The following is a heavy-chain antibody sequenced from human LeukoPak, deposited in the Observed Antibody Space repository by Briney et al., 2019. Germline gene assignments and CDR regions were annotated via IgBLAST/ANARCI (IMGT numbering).Heavy chain of an antibody. CDR1: GFTFSSYA. Sequence: GSLRLSSAASGFTFSSYAMSWIRQPPGKGLDRLAEINHSGSTNYNPSLKSRATISVDTSKNQFSLKLSSVTAADTAVYYCARGVLSPGSSWYTDYWGQGTLVTVSS. J-gene: IGHJ4*02. V-gene: IGHV4-34*01. CDR2: INHSGST. D-gene: IGHD6-13*01. CDR3: ARGVLSPGSSWYTDY.